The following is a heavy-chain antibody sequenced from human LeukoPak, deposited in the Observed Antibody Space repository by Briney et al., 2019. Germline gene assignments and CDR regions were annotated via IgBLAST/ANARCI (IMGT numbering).Heavy chain of an antibody. CDR1: GFTFSIYA. J-gene: IGHJ4*02. CDR2: ISGSGGST. Sequence: PGGPLRLSCAASGFTFSIYAMSWVRQAPGKGLEWVSVISGSGGSTYYADSVKGRFTISRDTSKNTLYMQMNSLRAEDTAVYYCANGSITGTYFDLWGQGTLVTVSS. V-gene: IGHV3-23*01. CDR3: ANGSITGTYFDL. D-gene: IGHD1-20*01.